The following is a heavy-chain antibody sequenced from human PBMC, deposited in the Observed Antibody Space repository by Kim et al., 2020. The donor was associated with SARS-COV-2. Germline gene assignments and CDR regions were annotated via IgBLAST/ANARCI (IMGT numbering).Heavy chain of an antibody. Sequence: GGSLRLSCAASGFTFSSYSMNWVRQAPGKGLEWVSSISSSSSYIYYADSVKGRFTISRDNAKNSLYLQMNSLRAEDTAVYYCARDRGGVTTNYYGMDVWGQGTTVTVSS. D-gene: IGHD4-4*01. J-gene: IGHJ6*02. CDR2: ISSSSSYI. V-gene: IGHV3-21*01. CDR3: ARDRGGVTTNYYGMDV. CDR1: GFTFSSYS.